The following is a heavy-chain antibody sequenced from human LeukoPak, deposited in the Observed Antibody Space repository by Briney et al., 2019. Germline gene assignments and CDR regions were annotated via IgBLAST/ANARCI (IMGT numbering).Heavy chain of an antibody. V-gene: IGHV3-9*01. D-gene: IGHD6-19*01. Sequence: LSLTCTVSGGSISSYYWSWVRHAPGKGLEWVSGISWNSGSIGYADSVKGRFTISRDNAKNSLYLQMNSLRAEDTALYYCAKGISSGWYKGFENYFDYWGQGTLVTVSS. J-gene: IGHJ4*02. CDR2: ISWNSGSI. CDR1: GGSISSYY. CDR3: AKGISSGWYKGFENYFDY.